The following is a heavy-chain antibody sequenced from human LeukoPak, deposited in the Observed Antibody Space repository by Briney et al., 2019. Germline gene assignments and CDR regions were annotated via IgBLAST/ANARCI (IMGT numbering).Heavy chain of an antibody. D-gene: IGHD3-10*01. Sequence: PGGSLRLSCAASGFTFSNAWMSWVRQAPGKGLEWVGRIKSKTDGGTTDYAAPVKGRFTISRDDSKNTLYLQMNSLKTEDTAVYYCARPLMYYYGSETYFWFDPWGQGTLVTVSS. J-gene: IGHJ5*02. V-gene: IGHV3-15*01. CDR3: ARPLMYYYGSETYFWFDP. CDR1: GFTFSNAW. CDR2: IKSKTDGGTT.